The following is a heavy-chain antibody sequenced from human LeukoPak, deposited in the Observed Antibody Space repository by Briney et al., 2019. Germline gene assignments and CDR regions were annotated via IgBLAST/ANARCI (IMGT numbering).Heavy chain of an antibody. V-gene: IGHV1-18*01. J-gene: IGHJ4*02. CDR1: GYTFTIYA. D-gene: IGHD3-22*01. Sequence: ASVKVSSTASGYTFTIYAISWVRQAPGQGLEWMGWASAYNGNTNYTQKLQSRVTMTTDTSTSTAYIELRSLRSDNTAVYYCAREIGYYDSSGYYRPHYDYWGQGTLVTVAS. CDR2: ASAYNGNT. CDR3: AREIGYYDSSGYYRPHYDY.